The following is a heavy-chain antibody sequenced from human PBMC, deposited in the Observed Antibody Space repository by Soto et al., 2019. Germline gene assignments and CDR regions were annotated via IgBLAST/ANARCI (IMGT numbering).Heavy chain of an antibody. CDR2: IYPGDSDT. CDR1: GYSFTSYW. D-gene: IGHD3-3*01. J-gene: IGHJ6*02. Sequence: GESLKISCKGSGYSFTSYWIGWVRQMPGKGLEWMGIIYPGDSDTRYSPSFQGQVTISADKSISTAYLQWSSLKASDTAMYYCARAAPVRFLEWLLFDGMDGWGQGTTVTFSS. V-gene: IGHV5-51*01. CDR3: ARAAPVRFLEWLLFDGMDG.